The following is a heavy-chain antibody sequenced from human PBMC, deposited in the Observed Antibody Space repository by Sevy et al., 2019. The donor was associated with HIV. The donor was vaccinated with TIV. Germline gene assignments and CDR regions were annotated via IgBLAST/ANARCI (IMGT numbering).Heavy chain of an antibody. J-gene: IGHJ6*02. D-gene: IGHD6-13*01. CDR3: AKITAAAGHYYFYAMDV. CDR1: GFTFSSYG. V-gene: IGHV3-30*18. CDR2: ISYDGSNK. Sequence: GGSLRLSCAASGFTFSSYGIHWVRQAPGKGLEWVAVISYDGSNKYYADSVKGRFTISRDNSKNTLSLQMNSLRAEDTAMYYRAKITAAAGHYYFYAMDVWGQGTTVTVSS.